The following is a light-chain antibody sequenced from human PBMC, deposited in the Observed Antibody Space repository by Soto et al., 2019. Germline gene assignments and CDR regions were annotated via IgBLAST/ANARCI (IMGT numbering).Light chain of an antibody. CDR2: GAS. J-gene: IGKJ3*01. CDR1: QSVSSSY. CDR3: QQYGSSPFT. Sequence: EIVLTQSPGTLSLSPGERATLSCRASQSVSSSYLAWYQQKPGQAPRLLIYGASSRATGIPDRFSGSGSGTDFTLTINRLEPEDVEVYYCQQYGSSPFTFGPGTKVDIK. V-gene: IGKV3-20*01.